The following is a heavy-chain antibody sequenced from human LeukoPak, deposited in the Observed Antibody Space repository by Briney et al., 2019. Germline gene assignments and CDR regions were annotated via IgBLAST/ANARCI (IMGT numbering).Heavy chain of an antibody. CDR1: GGSISSSSYY. D-gene: IGHD3-10*01. CDR3: ARGAWFGELAIDR. Sequence: SETLSLTCTVPGGSISSSSYYWGWIRQPPGKGLEWIGSIYYSGSTYYNPSLKSRVTISRDTSNNQFSLKMNSVTAADTAVYFCARGAWFGELAIDRWGQGTLVTVSS. CDR2: IYYSGST. J-gene: IGHJ5*02. V-gene: IGHV4-39*07.